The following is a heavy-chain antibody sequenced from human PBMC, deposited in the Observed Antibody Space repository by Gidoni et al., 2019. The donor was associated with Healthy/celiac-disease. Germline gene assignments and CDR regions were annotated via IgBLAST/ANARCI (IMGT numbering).Heavy chain of an antibody. D-gene: IGHD3-22*01. CDR3: ARDHYYDSSGYYDSSDYYYGMDV. J-gene: IGHJ6*02. CDR2: INAGNGNT. Sequence: QVQLVQSGAEVKKPGASVKVSCKASGYTFTSYAMHWVRQAPGQRLEWMGWINAGNGNTKYSQKFQGRVTITRDTSASTAYMELSSLRSEDTAVYYCARDHYYDSSGYYDSSDYYYGMDVWGQGTTVTVSS. V-gene: IGHV1-3*01. CDR1: GYTFTSYA.